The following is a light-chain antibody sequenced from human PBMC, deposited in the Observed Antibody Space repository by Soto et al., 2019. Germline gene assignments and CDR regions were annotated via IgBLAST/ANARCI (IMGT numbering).Light chain of an antibody. CDR2: DVF. Sequence: QSALTQPASVSGSPGQSITVSCTGTSSDIGGYNYVSWYQQHPGKAPKLLIYDVFNRPSGVSDRFSGSKSGNTASLTISGLQPPDEADYYCSSYTSTTNGVIFGGGTKLTVL. V-gene: IGLV2-14*03. CDR1: SSDIGGYNY. J-gene: IGLJ2*01. CDR3: SSYTSTTNGVI.